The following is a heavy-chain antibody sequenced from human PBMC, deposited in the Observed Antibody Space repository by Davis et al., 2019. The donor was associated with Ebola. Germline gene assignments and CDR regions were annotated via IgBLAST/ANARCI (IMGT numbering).Heavy chain of an antibody. CDR1: GYTFTDYN. J-gene: IGHJ4*02. CDR2: VILKSGAT. Sequence: ASVKVSCKASGYTFTDYNIHWMRQAPGHVLXFLXRVILKSGATNYAQKFQGRVTMTRDTSISTVYMELSSLRYDDTADYYCARGHNYAHEYWGQGTLVTVSS. D-gene: IGHD4-11*01. CDR3: ARGHNYAHEY. V-gene: IGHV1-2*06.